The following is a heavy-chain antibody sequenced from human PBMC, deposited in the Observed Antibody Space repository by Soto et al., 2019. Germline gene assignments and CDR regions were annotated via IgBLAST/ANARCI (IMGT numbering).Heavy chain of an antibody. D-gene: IGHD4-17*01. CDR1: GGTFSSYA. CDR3: ARDPPYAYFDY. Sequence: SVKVSCKASGGTFSSYAISWVRQAPGQGLEWMGGIIPIFGTANYAQKLQGRVTMTTDTSTSTAYMELRSLRSDDTAVYYCARDPPYAYFDYWGQGTLVTVSS. V-gene: IGHV1-69*05. J-gene: IGHJ4*02. CDR2: IIPIFGTA.